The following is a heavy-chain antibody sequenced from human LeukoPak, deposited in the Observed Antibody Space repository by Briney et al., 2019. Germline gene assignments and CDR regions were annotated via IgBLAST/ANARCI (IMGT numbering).Heavy chain of an antibody. CDR1: GFTFNTYA. D-gene: IGHD5-12*01. Sequence: GGSLRLSCAASGFTFNTYAMAWVRQAPGKGLEWVSTITGSGGNTYYTDSVKGRFTVSRDNSQNTVFLQINSLRAGDTAVYYCAKLRGMEYSSYHFDYWGPGTVVTVAS. CDR3: AKLRGMEYSSYHFDY. V-gene: IGHV3-23*01. CDR2: ITGSGGNT. J-gene: IGHJ4*02.